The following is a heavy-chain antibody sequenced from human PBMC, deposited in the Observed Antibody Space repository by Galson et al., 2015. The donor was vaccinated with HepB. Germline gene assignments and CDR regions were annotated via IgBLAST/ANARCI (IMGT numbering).Heavy chain of an antibody. V-gene: IGHV3-23*01. J-gene: IGHJ5*02. CDR1: GFTFNTYA. CDR2: ISGSGDYT. Sequence: SLRLSCAASGFTFNTYAMTWVRQAPGKGLEWVSSISGSGDYTYHTDSVKGRFSISRDNSRNTLFLQMNSLRAEDTAMYYCAKEFTNNLADGDYTLWNWFDPWGRGTLVTVSS. CDR3: AKEFTNNLADGDYTLWNWFDP. D-gene: IGHD4-17*01.